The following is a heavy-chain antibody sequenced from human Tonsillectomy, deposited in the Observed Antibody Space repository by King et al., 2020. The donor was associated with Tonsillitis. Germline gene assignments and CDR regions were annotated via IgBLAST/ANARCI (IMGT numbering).Heavy chain of an antibody. CDR2: IYYSGST. V-gene: IGHV4-39*01. J-gene: IGHJ4*02. D-gene: IGHD4-17*01. Sequence: QLQESGPGLVKPSETLSLACTVSGDSISSSTYYWGWIRQPPGKGLEWIGRIYYSGSTYYNPSLKSRVTISVDTSKNQFSRKLSSVPAADTAVYYCARLGGVRDSDYGGGFDYWGQGTLVTVSS. CDR1: GDSISSSTYY. CDR3: ARLGGVRDSDYGGGFDY.